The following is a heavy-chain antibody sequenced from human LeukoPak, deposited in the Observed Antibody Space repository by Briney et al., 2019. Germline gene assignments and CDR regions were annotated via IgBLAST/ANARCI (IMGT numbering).Heavy chain of an antibody. Sequence: GASVKGSCKASGYTFTSYYMHWVRQAPGQGLEWMGIINPSGGSTSYAQKFQGRVTMTRDTSTSTVYMELSSLRSEDTAVYYCARAMGYYGSGSYYNGGDYWGQGTLVTVSS. J-gene: IGHJ4*02. CDR1: GYTFTSYY. D-gene: IGHD3-10*01. CDR3: ARAMGYYGSGSYYNGGDY. V-gene: IGHV1-46*01. CDR2: INPSGGST.